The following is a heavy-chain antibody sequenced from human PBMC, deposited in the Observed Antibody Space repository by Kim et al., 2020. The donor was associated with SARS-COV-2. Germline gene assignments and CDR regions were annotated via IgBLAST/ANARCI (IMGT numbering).Heavy chain of an antibody. D-gene: IGHD4-17*01. Sequence: SVKSRFTISRDNSKNTLYLQMNSLRAEDTAVYYCAKSTVTTYYYYYGMDVWGQGTTVTVSS. J-gene: IGHJ6*02. V-gene: IGHV3-30*02. CDR3: AKSTVTTYYYYYGMDV.